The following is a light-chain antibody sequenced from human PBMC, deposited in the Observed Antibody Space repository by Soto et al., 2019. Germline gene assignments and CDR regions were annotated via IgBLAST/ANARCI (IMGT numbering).Light chain of an antibody. J-gene: IGKJ1*01. CDR2: GAS. V-gene: IGKV3-15*01. Sequence: EIVMTQSPDTLSVSPGETVTLSCSASQSVRTNLAWYQHKPGQSPRLLIYGASNRATGFPARFSGSGSGTEFTLSISSLQSEDFVVYYCQQYNDNWPTFGQGTKVEIK. CDR1: QSVRTN. CDR3: QQYNDNWPT.